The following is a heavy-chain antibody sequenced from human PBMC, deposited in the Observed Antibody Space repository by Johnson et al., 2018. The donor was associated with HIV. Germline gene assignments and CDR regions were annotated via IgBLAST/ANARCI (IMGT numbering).Heavy chain of an antibody. CDR2: IKQDGSEK. V-gene: IGHV3-7*01. CDR1: GFTFTNFW. CDR3: ARDREYGLAWGWAFDI. J-gene: IGHJ3*02. D-gene: IGHD6-19*01. Sequence: VQLVESGGGLVQPGGSLRLSCAASGFTFTNFWMSWVRQAPGQGLEWVADIKQDGSEKYYLDPVKGRFTISRANARKSLYLQMNSLRAEDTAAYYCARDREYGLAWGWAFDIWGQGTMVTVSS.